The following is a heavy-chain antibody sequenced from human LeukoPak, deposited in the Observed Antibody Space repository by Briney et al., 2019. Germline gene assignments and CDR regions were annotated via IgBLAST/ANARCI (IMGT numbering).Heavy chain of an antibody. Sequence: PVGSLRLSCAASGFTFSSYAMHWVRQAPGKGLEWVAVISYDGSNKYYADSVKGRFTISRDNSKNTLYLQMDSLRAEDTAVYYCAKGGEWLVSSAYYYFYMDVWGKGTTVTISS. J-gene: IGHJ6*03. CDR3: AKGGEWLVSSAYYYFYMDV. V-gene: IGHV3-30*04. CDR2: ISYDGSNK. CDR1: GFTFSSYA. D-gene: IGHD6-19*01.